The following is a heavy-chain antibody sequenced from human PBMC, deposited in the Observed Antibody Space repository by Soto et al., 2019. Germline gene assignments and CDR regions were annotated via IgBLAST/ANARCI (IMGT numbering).Heavy chain of an antibody. CDR2: FYYSGST. D-gene: IGHD2-2*01. CDR1: GGSISSGPYS. J-gene: IGHJ6*02. Sequence: QLQLQESGPGLVKPSETLSLTCTVSGGSISSGPYSWGWIRQPPGKGLEGIGTFYYSGSTYYNPSRESRVTISVDTSKNQFSLKGSSVTAADTAMYYCARLGGYCSGTSCYGYYGMDVWGQGTTVTVSS. V-gene: IGHV4-39*01. CDR3: ARLGGYCSGTSCYGYYGMDV.